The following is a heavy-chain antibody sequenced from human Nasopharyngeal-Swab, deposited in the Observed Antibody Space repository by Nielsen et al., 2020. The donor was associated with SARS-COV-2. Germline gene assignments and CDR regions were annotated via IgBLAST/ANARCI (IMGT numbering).Heavy chain of an antibody. D-gene: IGHD3-10*01. J-gene: IGHJ5*02. V-gene: IGHV4-61*02. Sequence: SETLSLTCTVSGGSISSGSYYWSWIRQPAGKGLEWIGRIYTSGSTNYKPSLKSRVTISVDTSKNQFSLKLSSVTAADTAVYYCARATLPGVGYGSGSFWFDPWGQGTLVTVSS. CDR2: IYTSGST. CDR3: ARATLPGVGYGSGSFWFDP. CDR1: GGSISSGSYY.